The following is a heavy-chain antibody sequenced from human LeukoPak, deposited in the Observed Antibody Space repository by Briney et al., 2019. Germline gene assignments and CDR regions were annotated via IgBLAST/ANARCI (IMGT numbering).Heavy chain of an antibody. J-gene: IGHJ5*02. D-gene: IGHD6-13*01. CDR1: GGSISSGSYF. CDR3: ARAYSSSWYFNWFDP. V-gene: IGHV4-39*07. CDR2: IYHSGST. Sequence: PSQTLSLTCTVSGGSISSGSYFWGWIRQPPGKGLEWIGTIYHSGSTYYNASLESRVTISVDTSKNQFSLKLSSVTAADTAVYYCARAYSSSWYFNWFDPWGQGTLVTVSS.